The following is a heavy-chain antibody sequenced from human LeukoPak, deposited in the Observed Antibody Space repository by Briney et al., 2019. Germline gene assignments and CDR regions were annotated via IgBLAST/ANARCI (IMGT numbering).Heavy chain of an antibody. CDR2: ISGSGGST. D-gene: IGHD3-22*01. J-gene: IGHJ4*02. CDR3: ATPRYDSSGYYPLFEY. CDR1: GFTFSSYA. V-gene: IGHV3-23*01. Sequence: GGSLRLSCAASGFTFSSYAMSWVRQAPGKGLEWVSAISGSGGSTYYADSVKGRFTISRDNSKNTLYLQMNSLRAEDTAVYYCATPRYDSSGYYPLFEYWGQGTLVTVSS.